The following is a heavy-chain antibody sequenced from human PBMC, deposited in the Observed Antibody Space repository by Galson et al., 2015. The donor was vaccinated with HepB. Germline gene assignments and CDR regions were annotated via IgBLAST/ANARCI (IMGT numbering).Heavy chain of an antibody. Sequence: PRLSCAASGFTFSTYGMHWVRQAPGKGLEWVAVISYDENNEYYSDSVKGRFTISRDNSKNTLYLQMNSLRAEDTAVYYCAKDGGLPYCSSTFCPKQYGIDSWGQGTLVTVSS. J-gene: IGHJ4*02. D-gene: IGHD2-2*01. CDR1: GFTFSTYG. V-gene: IGHV3-30*18. CDR2: ISYDENNE. CDR3: AKDGGLPYCSSTFCPKQYGIDS.